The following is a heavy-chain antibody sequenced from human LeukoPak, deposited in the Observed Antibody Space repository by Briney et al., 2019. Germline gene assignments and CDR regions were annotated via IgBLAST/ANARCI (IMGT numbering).Heavy chain of an antibody. D-gene: IGHD6-6*01. J-gene: IGHJ6*03. CDR3: ARRSPHSSSSYYYYYMDV. V-gene: IGHV5-51*01. CDR1: GYSFTSYW. CDR2: IYPGDSDT. Sequence: GESLKISCKGSGYSFTSYWIGWVRQMPGKGLGWMGIIYPGDSDTRYSPSFQGQVTISADKSISTAYLQWSSLKASDTAMYYCARRSPHSSSSYYYYYMDVWGKGTTVTVSS.